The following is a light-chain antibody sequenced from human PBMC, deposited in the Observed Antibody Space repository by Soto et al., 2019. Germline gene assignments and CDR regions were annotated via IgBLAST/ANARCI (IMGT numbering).Light chain of an antibody. CDR3: QQRSNWTQT. V-gene: IGKV3-11*01. Sequence: EIVLTQSPATLSSSPGERATLSCRASQTVSSSLAWYQQKPGQAPRLLIYDASNRATGIPARFSGSGSGTDFTLTISSLEPEDFAVYYCQQRSNWTQTFGQGTKVDI. J-gene: IGKJ1*01. CDR1: QTVSSS. CDR2: DAS.